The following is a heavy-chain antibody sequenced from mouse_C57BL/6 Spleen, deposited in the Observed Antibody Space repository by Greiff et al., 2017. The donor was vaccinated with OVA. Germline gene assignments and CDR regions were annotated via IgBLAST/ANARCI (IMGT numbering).Heavy chain of an antibody. J-gene: IGHJ4*01. CDR2: IYPGDGDT. CDR1: GYAFSSSW. CDR3: ARSTAQAPMDD. D-gene: IGHD3-2*02. Sequence: VQLQQSGPELVKPGASVKISCKASGYAFSSSWMNWVKQRPGKGLEWIGRIYPGDGDTNYNGKFKGKATLTADKSSSTAYMQLSSLTSEDSAVYFCARSTAQAPMDDWGQGTSVTVSS. V-gene: IGHV1-82*01.